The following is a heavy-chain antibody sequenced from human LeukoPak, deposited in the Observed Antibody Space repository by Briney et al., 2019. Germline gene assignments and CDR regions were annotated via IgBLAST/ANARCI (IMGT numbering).Heavy chain of an antibody. CDR1: GFTFSSYA. J-gene: IGHJ4*02. D-gene: IGHD6-19*01. CDR3: ATSYSSGWPRGY. CDR2: ISGSGGST. V-gene: IGHV3-23*01. Sequence: PGGSLRLSCAASGFTFSSYAMSWVRQAPGKGLEWVSAISGSGGSTYYADSVKGRFTISRDNSKNALYLQMNSLRAEDTAVYYCATSYSSGWPRGYWGQGTLVTVSS.